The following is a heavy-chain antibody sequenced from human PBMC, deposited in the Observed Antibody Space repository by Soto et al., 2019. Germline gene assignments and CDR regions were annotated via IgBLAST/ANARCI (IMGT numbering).Heavy chain of an antibody. D-gene: IGHD3-9*01. CDR2: IIPIFGTA. Sequence: ASVKVSCKASGGTFSSYAISWVRQAPGQGLEWMGGIIPIFGTANYAQKFQGRATITADESTSTAYMELSSLRSEDTAVYYCARRLRYFDWLLYSEYYYYGMDVWGQGTTVTVSS. CDR3: ARRLRYFDWLLYSEYYYYGMDV. CDR1: GGTFSSYA. V-gene: IGHV1-69*13. J-gene: IGHJ6*02.